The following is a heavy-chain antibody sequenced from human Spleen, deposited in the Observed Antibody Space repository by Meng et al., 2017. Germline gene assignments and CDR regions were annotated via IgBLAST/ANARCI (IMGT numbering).Heavy chain of an antibody. J-gene: IGHJ4*02. V-gene: IGHV4-34*01. CDR3: ARGPTTMAHDFDY. Sequence: HVPLQAVGAGLLKPSATSSLTRVFSGGSYRYYYCSRIRQPPGKGLEWIGEINHSGSTNYNPSLESRATISVDTSQNNLSLKLSSVTAADSAVYYCARGPTTMAHDFDYWGQGTLVTVSS. D-gene: IGHD4-11*01. CDR2: INHSGST. CDR1: GGSYRYYY.